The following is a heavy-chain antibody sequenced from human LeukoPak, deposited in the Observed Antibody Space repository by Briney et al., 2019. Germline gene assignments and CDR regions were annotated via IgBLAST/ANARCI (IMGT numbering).Heavy chain of an antibody. J-gene: IGHJ4*02. V-gene: IGHV3-53*01. D-gene: IGHD1-14*01. CDR3: ARGVEPLAANTLAY. Sequence: GGSLRLSCAASGFTVITNDMTWVRQAPGKGLEWVSVLYSDGSTKYADSVQGRFTISRDNSKNTLYLEMNSLSPDDTAVYYYARGVEPLAANTLAYWGQGTLVTVSS. CDR1: GFTVITND. CDR2: LYSDGST.